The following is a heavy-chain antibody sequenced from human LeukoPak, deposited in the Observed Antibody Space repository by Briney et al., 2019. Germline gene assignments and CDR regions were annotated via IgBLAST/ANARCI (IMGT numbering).Heavy chain of an antibody. CDR1: GYTFSSYA. CDR3: ARAVFYRGYFDWTTGPNIPFDP. CDR2: INASNGNT. Sequence: ASVKVSCKASGYTFSSYAMNWVRQAPGQRLEWMGWINASNGNTKYSQKFQGRVTITRDTSASTAYMELSSLRSEDTAVYYCARAVFYRGYFDWTTGPNIPFDPWGQGTLVTVSS. D-gene: IGHD3-9*01. V-gene: IGHV1-3*01. J-gene: IGHJ5*02.